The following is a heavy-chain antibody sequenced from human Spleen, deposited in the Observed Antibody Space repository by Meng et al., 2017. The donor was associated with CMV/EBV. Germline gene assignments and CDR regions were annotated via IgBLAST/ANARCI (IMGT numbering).Heavy chain of an antibody. Sequence: ASVKVSCKASGYTFTSYYMHWVRQAPGQGLEWMGIINPSGGSTSYAQMFQGRVTMTRDTSTSTVYMELSSLRSEDTAVYYCARDRYYGSGSYYRDYYYGMDVWGQGTTVTVS. CDR2: INPSGGST. V-gene: IGHV1-46*01. D-gene: IGHD3-10*01. CDR3: ARDRYYGSGSYYRDYYYGMDV. J-gene: IGHJ6*02. CDR1: GYTFTSYY.